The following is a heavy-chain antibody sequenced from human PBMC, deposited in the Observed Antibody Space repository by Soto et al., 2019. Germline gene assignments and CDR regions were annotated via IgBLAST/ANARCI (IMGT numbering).Heavy chain of an antibody. D-gene: IGHD3-10*01. V-gene: IGHV3-30*09. CDR2: ISYDGSNK. CDR1: GFTFSSYA. J-gene: IGHJ6*02. Sequence: GGFLRLSCAASGFTFSSYAMHWVRQAPGKGLEWVAVISYDGSNKYYADSVKGRFAISRDNSKNTLYLQMNSLRAEDTAVYYCARDHEAFHYYGSGSLDYYYYGMDVWGQGTTVTVSS. CDR3: ARDHEAFHYYGSGSLDYYYYGMDV.